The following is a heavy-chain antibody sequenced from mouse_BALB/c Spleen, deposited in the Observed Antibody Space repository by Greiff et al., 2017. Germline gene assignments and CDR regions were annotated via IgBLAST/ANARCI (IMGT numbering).Heavy chain of an antibody. CDR3: ARYYGAFAY. CDR2: ISYSGST. D-gene: IGHD1-1*01. CDR1: GYSITSDYA. V-gene: IGHV3-2*02. Sequence: EVMLVESGHGLVKPSQSLSLTCTVTGYSITSDYAWNWIRQFPGNKLEWMGYISYSGSTSYNPSLKSRISITRDTSKNQFFLQLNSVTTEDTATYYCARYYGAFAYWGQGTLVTVSA. J-gene: IGHJ3*01.